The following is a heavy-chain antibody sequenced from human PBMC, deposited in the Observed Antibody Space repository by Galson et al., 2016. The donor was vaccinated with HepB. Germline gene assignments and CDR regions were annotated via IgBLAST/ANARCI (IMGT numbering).Heavy chain of an antibody. V-gene: IGHV7-4-1*02. J-gene: IGHJ6*02. D-gene: IGHD3-10*01. CDR1: GFTFTNYA. Sequence: SVKVSCKASGFTFTNYAINWVRQAPGQGLEWMGWIDTYTGNPTYAQGFTGRFLFSLDTSVSTAYLQISSLKTEDTALYFCARDDSSGGSYYYYGLDVWGQGTTVIVSS. CDR2: IDTYTGNP. CDR3: ARDDSSGGSYYYYGLDV.